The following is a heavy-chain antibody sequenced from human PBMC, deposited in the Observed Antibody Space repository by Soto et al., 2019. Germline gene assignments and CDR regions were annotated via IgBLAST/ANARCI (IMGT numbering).Heavy chain of an antibody. V-gene: IGHV4-30-4*01. CDR2: IYYSCST. CDR3: ARGGDGITAMLTNWFDP. J-gene: IGHJ5*02. D-gene: IGHD5-18*01. Sequence: TLSLTCTVSGGSISSGGYYWSWIRQPPGKGLELIWYIYYSCSTYYNPYPKSLITISVDTSNNNFSLKQSSVTAAGTAVYYFARGGDGITAMLTNWFDPWGQGTLVTVSS. CDR1: GGSISSGGYY.